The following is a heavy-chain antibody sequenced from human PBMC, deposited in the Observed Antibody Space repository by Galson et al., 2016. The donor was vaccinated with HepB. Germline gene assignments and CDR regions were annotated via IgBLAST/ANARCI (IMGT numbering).Heavy chain of an antibody. CDR1: GFTFDDYV. Sequence: SLRLSCAASGFTFDDYVMGWVRQAPGKGLEWVSAINWNGGIAHYADSVRGRFTISRDNAKNPLYLQTESLRTDDTALYYCARARQVFSGSQFYFDYWGQGTLVTVSS. V-gene: IGHV3-20*04. CDR2: INWNGGIA. J-gene: IGHJ4*02. CDR3: ARARQVFSGSQFYFDY. D-gene: IGHD1-26*01.